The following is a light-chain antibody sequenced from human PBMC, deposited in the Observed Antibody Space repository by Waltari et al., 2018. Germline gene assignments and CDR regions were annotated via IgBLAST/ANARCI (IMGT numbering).Light chain of an antibody. CDR3: VLYMGSGSWV. V-gene: IGLV8-61*01. J-gene: IGLJ3*02. CDR1: SGSVSTSYY. CDR2: STN. Sequence: QTVVTQEPSFSVSPGGTVTLTCGLSSGSVSTSYYPSWYPQTPGQAPRTLIYSTNTRPSGVPDRFSGSILGNKAALTITGAQADDESDYYCVLYMGSGSWVFGGGTKLTVL.